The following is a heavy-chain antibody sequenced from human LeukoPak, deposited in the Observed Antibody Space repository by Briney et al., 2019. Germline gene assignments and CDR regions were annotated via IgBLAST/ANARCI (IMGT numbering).Heavy chain of an antibody. CDR1: GASVTSGGFY. CDR3: ARHSGSGSLSRPFDP. D-gene: IGHD3-10*01. J-gene: IGHJ5*02. Sequence: SETLSLTCSVSGASVTSGGFYWGWLRQPPGKGLEWIATVYYTGSSYYNPSLKSRVTISIDTSKNQFSLNLRSVIAADTALYYCARHSGSGSLSRPFDPWGQGTLVTVSS. V-gene: IGHV4-39*01. CDR2: VYYTGSS.